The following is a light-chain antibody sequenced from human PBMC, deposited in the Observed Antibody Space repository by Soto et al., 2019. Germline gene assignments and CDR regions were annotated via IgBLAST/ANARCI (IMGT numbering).Light chain of an antibody. CDR3: QQSYTTPYT. Sequence: DIQMTQSPSSLSASVGDRVTITCRASQNINNYLNWYQQRPGKDPKLLIYAASSLQSGVPSRFSGSGSGTDFTLTINSLQPEDFATYYCQQSYTTPYTFGQGTKVEIK. CDR2: AAS. J-gene: IGKJ2*01. V-gene: IGKV1-39*01. CDR1: QNINNY.